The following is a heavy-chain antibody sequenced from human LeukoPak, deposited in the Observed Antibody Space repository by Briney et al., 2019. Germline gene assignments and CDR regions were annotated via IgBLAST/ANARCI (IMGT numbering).Heavy chain of an antibody. D-gene: IGHD1-1*01. J-gene: IGHJ6*03. CDR2: IYYSGST. CDR1: GGSISSYY. Sequence: SETLSLTCTVSGGSISSYYWSWIRQPPGKGLEWIGYIYYSGSTNYNPSLKSRVTISVDTSKNQFSLKLSSVTAADTAVYYCARNVPSWNPTQRYYYYMDVWGKGTTVTVSS. CDR3: ARNVPSWNPTQRYYYYMDV. V-gene: IGHV4-59*01.